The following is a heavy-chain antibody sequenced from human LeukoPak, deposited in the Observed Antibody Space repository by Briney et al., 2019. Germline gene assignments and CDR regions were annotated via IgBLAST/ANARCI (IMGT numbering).Heavy chain of an antibody. J-gene: IGHJ4*02. Sequence: SQTLSLTCTVSGGSISSGSYYWSWIRQPAGKGLEWIGRIYTSGSTNYNPSLKSRVTMSVDTSKNQFSLKLSSVTAADTAVYYCASLAGYSSSPVAVLPGYWGQGTLVTVSS. V-gene: IGHV4-61*02. CDR2: IYTSGST. CDR3: ASLAGYSSSPVAVLPGY. CDR1: GGSISSGSYY. D-gene: IGHD6-13*01.